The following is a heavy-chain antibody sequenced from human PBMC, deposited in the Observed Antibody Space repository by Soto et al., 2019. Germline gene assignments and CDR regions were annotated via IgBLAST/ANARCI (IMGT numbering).Heavy chain of an antibody. Sequence: PGGSLRLSCAASGFTVSSNFMSWVRQAPGKGLEWVSVIYSGGSTYYADSVKGRFTISRDNSKNTLYLQMNSLRAEDTAVYYCARARGAAAGDFDYWGQGTLVTVSS. CDR1: GFTVSSNF. V-gene: IGHV3-66*01. D-gene: IGHD6-13*01. CDR2: IYSGGST. CDR3: ARARGAAAGDFDY. J-gene: IGHJ4*02.